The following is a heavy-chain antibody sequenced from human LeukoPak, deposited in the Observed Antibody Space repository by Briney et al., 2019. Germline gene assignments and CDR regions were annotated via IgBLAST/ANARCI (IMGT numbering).Heavy chain of an antibody. D-gene: IGHD3-22*01. Sequence: XGSLRLSCAASGFTFSSHSMNWVRQAPGKGLEWVSYISSSSSTIYYADSVKGRFTISRDNAKNSLYLQMNSLRAEDTAVYYCARGAYYYEDWGQGTLVTVSS. CDR2: ISSSSSTI. CDR3: ARGAYYYED. V-gene: IGHV3-48*01. J-gene: IGHJ4*02. CDR1: GFTFSSHS.